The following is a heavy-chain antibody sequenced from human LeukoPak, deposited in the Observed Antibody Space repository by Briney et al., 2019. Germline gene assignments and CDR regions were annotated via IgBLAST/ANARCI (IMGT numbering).Heavy chain of an antibody. D-gene: IGHD6-19*01. J-gene: IGHJ3*02. CDR2: ISSNGGST. V-gene: IGHV3-64D*09. CDR1: GFIFSSYT. Sequence: PGGSLRLSCSASGFIFSSYTMHWVRQAPGKGLEYVSAISSNGGSTYYADSVKGRFTISRDNSKNTLYLQMSSLRAEDTAVYYCVKGDRGSGWYRGAFDIWGQGTMVTVSS. CDR3: VKGDRGSGWYRGAFDI.